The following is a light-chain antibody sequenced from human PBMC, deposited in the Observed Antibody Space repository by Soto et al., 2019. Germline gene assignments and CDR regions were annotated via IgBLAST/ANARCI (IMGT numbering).Light chain of an antibody. CDR1: SGSVSTSYY. Sequence: QAVVTQEPSFSVSPGGTVTLTCGLSSGSVSTSYYPSWYQQTPGQTPRTLIYNTNTRSSGVPDRFSGSILGNKAALTITGAQADDESDYYCVLYVGSGISVFGGGTKLTVL. CDR3: VLYVGSGISV. J-gene: IGLJ3*02. V-gene: IGLV8-61*01. CDR2: NTN.